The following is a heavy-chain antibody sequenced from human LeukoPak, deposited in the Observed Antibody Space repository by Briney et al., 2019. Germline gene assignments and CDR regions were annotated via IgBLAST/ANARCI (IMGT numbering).Heavy chain of an antibody. CDR1: GYTFTSYG. V-gene: IGHV1-18*01. J-gene: IGHJ4*02. D-gene: IGHD2-15*01. Sequence: ASVKVSCKASGYTFTSYGISWVRQAPGQGLEWMGWISAYNGNTNYAQKLQGRVTMTTDTSTSTAYMELRSLRSDDTAVYYCARDGRVSVVVAATVDYFDYWGQGTLVTVSS. CDR2: ISAYNGNT. CDR3: ARDGRVSVVVAATVDYFDY.